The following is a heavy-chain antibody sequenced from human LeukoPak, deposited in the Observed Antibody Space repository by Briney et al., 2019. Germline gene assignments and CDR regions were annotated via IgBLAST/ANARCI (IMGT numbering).Heavy chain of an antibody. V-gene: IGHV4-59*01. Sequence: SETLSLTCTVSGGSISSYYWSWIRQPPGKGLEWIGYIYYSGSTNYNPSLKSRVTISVDTSKNQFSLKLSSVTAADTSVYYCARGYSADVWFDAFDIWGQGTMVTVSS. CDR3: ARGYSADVWFDAFDI. J-gene: IGHJ3*02. CDR1: GGSISSYY. CDR2: IYYSGST. D-gene: IGHD3-10*01.